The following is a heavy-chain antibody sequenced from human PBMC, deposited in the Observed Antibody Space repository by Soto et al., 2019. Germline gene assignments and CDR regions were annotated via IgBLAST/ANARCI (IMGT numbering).Heavy chain of an antibody. CDR1: GFTFSSYA. Sequence: QVQLVESGGGVVQPGRSLRLSCAASGFTFSSYAMHWVRQAPGKGLEWVAVISYDGSNKYYADSVKGRFTISRDNSKNTLYLQRNSRTAEDTAVYYCARGRGLEELSSTNDAFDIWGRGTVVTFSS. CDR2: ISYDGSNK. CDR3: ARGRGLEELSSTNDAFDI. J-gene: IGHJ3*02. V-gene: IGHV3-30-3*01. D-gene: IGHD3-16*02.